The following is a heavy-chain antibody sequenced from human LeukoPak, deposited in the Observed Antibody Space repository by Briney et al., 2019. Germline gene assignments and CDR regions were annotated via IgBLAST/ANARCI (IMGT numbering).Heavy chain of an antibody. Sequence: PGGSLRLSCAASGFTFSSYAMSWVRQAPVKGLEWVSAISGSGGSTYYADSVKGRFTISRDNSKNTLYLQMNSLRAEDTAVYYCAKGYGSGSYFFYYYYYMDVWGKGTTVTVSS. CDR2: ISGSGGST. CDR1: GFTFSSYA. CDR3: AKGYGSGSYFFYYYYYMDV. J-gene: IGHJ6*03. D-gene: IGHD3-10*01. V-gene: IGHV3-23*01.